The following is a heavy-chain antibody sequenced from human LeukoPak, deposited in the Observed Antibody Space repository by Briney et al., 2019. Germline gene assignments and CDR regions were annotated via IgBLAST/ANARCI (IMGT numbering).Heavy chain of an antibody. CDR2: INPSGGST. CDR3: AIFQEYYDLWSSADY. J-gene: IGHJ4*02. D-gene: IGHD3-3*01. CDR1: GYTFTSYY. V-gene: IGHV1-46*01. Sequence: GASVTVSCKASGYTFTSYYMHWVRQAPGQGLEWMGIINPSGGSTSYAQKFQGRVTMTRDMSTSTVYMELSSLRSEDTAVYYCAIFQEYYDLWSSADYWGQGTLVTVSS.